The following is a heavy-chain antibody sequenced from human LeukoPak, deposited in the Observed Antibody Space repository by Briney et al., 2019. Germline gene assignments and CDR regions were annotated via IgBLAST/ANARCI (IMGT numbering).Heavy chain of an antibody. CDR1: GYIFTGYY. V-gene: IGHV1-69*02. D-gene: IGHD3-3*01. Sequence: EASVKVSCKASGYIFTGYYMHWVRQAPGQGLEWMGRIIPILGIANYAQKFQGRVTITADKSTSTAYMELSSLRSEDTAVYYCARVTDYDFWSGYHTGDAFDIWSQGTMVTVSS. CDR3: ARVTDYDFWSGYHTGDAFDI. CDR2: IIPILGIA. J-gene: IGHJ3*02.